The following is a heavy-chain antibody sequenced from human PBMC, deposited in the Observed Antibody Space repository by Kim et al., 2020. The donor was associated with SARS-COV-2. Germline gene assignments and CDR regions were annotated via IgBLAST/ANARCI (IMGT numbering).Heavy chain of an antibody. J-gene: IGHJ4*02. CDR3: ARLIVGATTGSTPGDY. CDR1: GFTFSSYG. CDR2: IWYDGSNK. V-gene: IGHV3-33*01. Sequence: GGSLRLSCAASGFTFSSYGMHWVRQAPGKGLEWVAVIWYDGSNKYYADSVKGRFTISRDNSKNTLYLQMNSLRAEDTAVYYCARLIVGATTGSTPGDYWGQGTLVTVSS. D-gene: IGHD1-26*01.